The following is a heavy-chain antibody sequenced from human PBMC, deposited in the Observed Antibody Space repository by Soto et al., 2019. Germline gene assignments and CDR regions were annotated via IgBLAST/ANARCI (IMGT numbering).Heavy chain of an antibody. D-gene: IGHD4-4*01. CDR3: ARDPPDFHSAFDF. CDR1: GDSVSSNRAA. CDR2: TYYRSKWYN. V-gene: IGHV6-1*01. J-gene: IGHJ4*02. Sequence: SQTLSLTCAISGDSVSSNRAAWHWIRQSPSRGLEWLGRTYYRSKWYNDYALFVKSRISINPDTSKNQFSLHLNSVTPDDTAVYYCARDPPDFHSAFDFWGQGPPVTVSS.